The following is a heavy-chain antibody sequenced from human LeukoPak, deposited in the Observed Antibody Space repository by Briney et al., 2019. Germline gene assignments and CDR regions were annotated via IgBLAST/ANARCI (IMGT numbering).Heavy chain of an antibody. D-gene: IGHD6-19*01. CDR2: ISAYNGNT. CDR1: GYSSTNYG. CDR3: ARIAVAGNWFDP. V-gene: IGHV1-18*01. J-gene: IGHJ5*02. Sequence: ASVKVSCKASGYSSTNYGISWVRQAPGQGLEWMGWISAYNGNTNYAQKLQGRVTMTTDTSTSTAYMELRSLRSDDTAVYYCARIAVAGNWFDPWGQGTLVTVSS.